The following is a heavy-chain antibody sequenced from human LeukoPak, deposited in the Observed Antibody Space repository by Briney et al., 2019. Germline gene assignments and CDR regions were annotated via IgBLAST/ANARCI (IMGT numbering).Heavy chain of an antibody. CDR2: IKTDGSST. CDR3: AKDFTYGSGSYTDY. Sequence: GGSLRLSCAASGFTFSSYWMHWVRQAPGKGLVWVSHIKTDGSSTNYAESVKGRFTISRDNSKNTLYLQINSLRAEDTAVYYCAKDFTYGSGSYTDYWGQGTLVTVSS. V-gene: IGHV3-74*01. D-gene: IGHD3-10*01. CDR1: GFTFSSYW. J-gene: IGHJ4*02.